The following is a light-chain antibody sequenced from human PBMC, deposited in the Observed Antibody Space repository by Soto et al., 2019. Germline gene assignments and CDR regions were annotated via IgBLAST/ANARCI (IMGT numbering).Light chain of an antibody. CDR1: QSVSSN. V-gene: IGKV3-15*01. CDR2: GAS. Sequence: EIVMTQSPATLSVSPGERATLSCRASQSVSSNLAWYQHKPGQAPRLLIYGASARATGVPARFSGSGSGTEFPLTISSLQSEDFAVYYCQQYSNWPRTFGQGAKVEIK. J-gene: IGKJ1*01. CDR3: QQYSNWPRT.